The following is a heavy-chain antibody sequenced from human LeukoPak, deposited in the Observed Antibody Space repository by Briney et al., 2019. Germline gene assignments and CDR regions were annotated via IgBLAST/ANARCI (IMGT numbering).Heavy chain of an antibody. V-gene: IGHV1-2*02. J-gene: IGHJ5*02. Sequence: ASVKVSCKASGYTFTGYYMHWVRQAPGQGLEWMGWINPNSGGTNYAQKFQGRVTMTRDTSISTAYMELSRLRSDDTAVYYCARVGGYCSSTSCYGGLSYWFDPWGQGTLVTVSS. CDR3: ARVGGYCSSTSCYGGLSYWFDP. D-gene: IGHD2-2*03. CDR1: GYTFTGYY. CDR2: INPNSGGT.